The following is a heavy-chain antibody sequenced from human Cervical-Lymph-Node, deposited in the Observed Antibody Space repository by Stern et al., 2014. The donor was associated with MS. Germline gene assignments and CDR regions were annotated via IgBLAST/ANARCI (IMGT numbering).Heavy chain of an antibody. D-gene: IGHD3-22*01. J-gene: IGHJ3*02. V-gene: IGHV3-9*01. CDR2: ISWNSGSI. CDR3: AKDSGYYPSHAFDI. Sequence: EVQLVESGGGLVQPGRSLRLSCAASGFTFDDYAMHWVRQAPGQGLEWVSGISWNSGSIGYEDSEKGRFTISRDNAKNSLYLQMNRLRAEDTALYYCAKDSGYYPSHAFDIWGQGTMVTVSS. CDR1: GFTFDDYA.